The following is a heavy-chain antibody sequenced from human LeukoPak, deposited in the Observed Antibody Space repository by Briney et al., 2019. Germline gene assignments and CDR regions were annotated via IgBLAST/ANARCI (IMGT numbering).Heavy chain of an antibody. CDR1: GYTFTSYY. CDR2: INPSGGST. CDR3: ARDRFLEWLSPLMDV. Sequence: ASVKVSCKASGYTFTSYYMHWVRQVPGQGLEWMGIINPSGGSTSYAQKFQGRVTMTRDTSTSTVYMELSSLRSEDTAVYYCARDRFLEWLSPLMDVWGQGTTVTVSS. J-gene: IGHJ6*02. V-gene: IGHV1-46*01. D-gene: IGHD3-3*01.